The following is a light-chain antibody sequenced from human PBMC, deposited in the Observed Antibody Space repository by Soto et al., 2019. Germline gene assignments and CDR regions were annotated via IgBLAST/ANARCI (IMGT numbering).Light chain of an antibody. CDR1: QNVGSNY. V-gene: IGKV3-20*01. Sequence: EIVLTQSPGTLSLSPGERATLSCRASQNVGSNYLTWFQQKPGQAPRLLMYGASNRATGIPDRFSGSGSGTDFTLTISRLEPEDFAVYYCQQHDSSPNTFGHGTKPEIK. J-gene: IGKJ2*01. CDR3: QQHDSSPNT. CDR2: GAS.